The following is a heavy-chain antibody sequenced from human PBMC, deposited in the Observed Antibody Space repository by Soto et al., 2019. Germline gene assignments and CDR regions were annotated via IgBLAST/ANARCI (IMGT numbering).Heavy chain of an antibody. Sequence: GGSLRLSCAASGFDFRSYDMHWVRQAPGKGLEWVALISYAGHKTYYVDSVNGRFTISRDNAKNTLYLQMNSLTVEDTAVYYCAKEYNDHINYQYAMDVWGQGTTVTVSS. V-gene: IGHV3-30*18. CDR3: AKEYNDHINYQYAMDV. D-gene: IGHD1-20*01. CDR1: GFDFRSYD. J-gene: IGHJ6*02. CDR2: ISYAGHKT.